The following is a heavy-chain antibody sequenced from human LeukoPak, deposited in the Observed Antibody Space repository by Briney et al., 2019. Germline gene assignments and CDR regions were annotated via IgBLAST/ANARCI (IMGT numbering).Heavy chain of an antibody. J-gene: IGHJ5*02. CDR1: GFTFSSYW. V-gene: IGHV3-7*01. CDR3: AGYNWNDGRFDP. CDR2: IKQDGSEK. Sequence: GGSLRLSCAASGFTFSSYWMSWVRQAPGKGLEWVANIKQDGSEKYYVDSVKGRFTISRDNAKNSLSLQMNSLRVEDTAVYYCAGYNWNDGRFDPWGQGTLSPSPQ. D-gene: IGHD1-20*01.